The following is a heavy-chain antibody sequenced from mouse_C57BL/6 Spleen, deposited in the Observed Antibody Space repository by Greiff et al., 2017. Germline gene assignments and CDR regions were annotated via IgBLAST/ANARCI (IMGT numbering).Heavy chain of an antibody. CDR2: IYWDDDK. J-gene: IGHJ2*01. V-gene: IGHV8-12*01. CDR3: ARITTVGPNYFDY. D-gene: IGHD1-1*01. Sequence: QVTLKESGPGILQSSQTLSLTCSFSGFSLSSSDMGVSWIRQPSGKGLEWLTHIYWDDDKRYNPSLKSRLTISKDTSRNQVFLKITSVDTADTATYYCARITTVGPNYFDYWGQGTTLTVSS. CDR1: GFSLSSSDMG.